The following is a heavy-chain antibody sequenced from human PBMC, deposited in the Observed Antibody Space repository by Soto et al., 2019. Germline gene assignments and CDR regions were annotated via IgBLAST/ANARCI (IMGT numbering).Heavy chain of an antibody. J-gene: IGHJ6*02. V-gene: IGHV3-30*18. CDR2: ISYDGSNK. CDR1: GFTFSSYG. CDR3: AKDGWGPLHYYYYGMDV. Sequence: PGGSLRLSCAASGFTFSSYGMHWVRQAPGKGLEWVAVISYDGSNKYYADSVKGRFTISRDNSKNTLYLQMNSLRAEDTAVYYCAKDGWGPLHYYYYGMDVWGQGTTVTVSS. D-gene: IGHD6-19*01.